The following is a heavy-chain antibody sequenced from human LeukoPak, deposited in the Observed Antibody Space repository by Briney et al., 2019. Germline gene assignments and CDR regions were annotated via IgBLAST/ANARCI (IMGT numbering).Heavy chain of an antibody. CDR1: GFTFNSYT. J-gene: IGHJ4*02. CDR3: AKRVQSITWHAAFDY. CDR2: ISGSGGST. Sequence: QTGGSLRLSCAGSGFTFNSYTMSWVRQAPGKGLEWVSGISGSGGSTYYADSARGRFTISRDNSKNTLYLQMNSLRAEDTAVYYCAKRVQSITWHAAFDYWGQGTLVTVSS. V-gene: IGHV3-23*01. D-gene: IGHD2-21*01.